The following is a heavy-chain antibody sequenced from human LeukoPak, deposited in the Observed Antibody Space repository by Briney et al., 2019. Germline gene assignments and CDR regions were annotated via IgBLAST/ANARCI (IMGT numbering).Heavy chain of an antibody. J-gene: IGHJ4*02. Sequence: GGSLRLSCAASGFTFSSYAMSWVRQAPGKGLEWVPAISGSGGSTHYADSVKGRFTISRDNSKSTLYLQMNSLRAEDTAVYYCAKDRDWAVYFDYWGQGTLVTVSS. D-gene: IGHD3-9*01. V-gene: IGHV3-23*01. CDR1: GFTFSSYA. CDR2: ISGSGGST. CDR3: AKDRDWAVYFDY.